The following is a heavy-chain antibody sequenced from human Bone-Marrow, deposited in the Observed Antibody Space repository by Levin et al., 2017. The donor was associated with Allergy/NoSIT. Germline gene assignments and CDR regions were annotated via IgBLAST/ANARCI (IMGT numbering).Heavy chain of an antibody. J-gene: IGHJ4*02. V-gene: IGHV4-34*01. CDR3: ARIGPPRGYGSGSDLGVDY. CDR2: INHSGST. Sequence: SSETLSLTCAVYGGSFSGYYWSWIRQPPGKGLEWIGEINHSGSTNYNPSLKSRVTISVDTSKNQFSLKLSSVTAADTAVYYCARIGPPRGYGSGSDLGVDYWGQGTLVTVSS. D-gene: IGHD3-10*01. CDR1: GGSFSGYY.